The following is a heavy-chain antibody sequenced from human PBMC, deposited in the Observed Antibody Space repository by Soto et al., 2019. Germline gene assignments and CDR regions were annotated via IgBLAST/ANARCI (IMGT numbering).Heavy chain of an antibody. D-gene: IGHD6-13*01. CDR3: ARVGSSSWDEPFDY. J-gene: IGHJ4*02. CDR1: GFTFSSYS. Sequence: PGGSLRLSCAASGFTFSSYSMNWVRQAPGKGLEWVSSISSSSSYIYYADSVKGRFTISRDNAKNSLYLQMNSLRAGDTAVYYCARVGSSSWDEPFDYWGQGTLVTVSS. CDR2: ISSSSSYI. V-gene: IGHV3-21*01.